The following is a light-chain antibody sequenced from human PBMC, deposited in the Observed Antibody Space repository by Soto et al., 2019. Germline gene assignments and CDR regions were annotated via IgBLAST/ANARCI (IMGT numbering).Light chain of an antibody. V-gene: IGKV1-9*01. CDR1: QGISTF. J-gene: IGKJ4*01. CDR2: AAS. CDR3: QQLHSSPLT. Sequence: IQLPQSPSSLSASIGDRVTITCRAGQGISTFLAWYQQTPRKAPKLLIYAASTLQSGVPSRFSGSGSGPDFTLTFSNLQPEDFATYYCQQLHSSPLTFGGGTKVEIK.